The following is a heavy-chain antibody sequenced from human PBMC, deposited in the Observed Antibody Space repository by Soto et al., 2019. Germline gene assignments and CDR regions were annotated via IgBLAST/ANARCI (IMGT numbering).Heavy chain of an antibody. CDR1: GFTLSSYV. D-gene: IGHD1-26*01. Sequence: EVRLLESGGGLVEPGGSLRLSCVASGFTLSSYVTSWVRQAPGKGLEWVSGISAGSGSTHYADSVKGRFTISRDDXXXXXXXXXXXXXXXXXXLXXXSKGWGDYWGQGTVVTVSS. CDR2: ISAGSGST. V-gene: IGHV3-23*01. CDR3: SKGWGDY. J-gene: IGHJ4*02.